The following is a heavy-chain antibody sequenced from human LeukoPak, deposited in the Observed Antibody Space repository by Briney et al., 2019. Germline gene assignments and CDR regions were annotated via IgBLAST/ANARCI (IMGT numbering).Heavy chain of an antibody. CDR2: ISGSGGST. D-gene: IGHD2-15*01. Sequence: PGGSLRLSCAASGFTFSSYAMSWVRQAPGKGLEWVSAISGSGGSTYYADSVKGRFTISRDNSKNTLYLQMNSLRAEDTAVYHCAKDPSYMVVNLYFDCWGQGTLVTVSS. CDR1: GFTFSSYA. CDR3: AKDPSYMVVNLYFDC. V-gene: IGHV3-23*01. J-gene: IGHJ4*02.